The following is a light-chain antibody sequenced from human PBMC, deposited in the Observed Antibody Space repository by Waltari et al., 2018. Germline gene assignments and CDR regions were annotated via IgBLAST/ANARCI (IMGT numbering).Light chain of an antibody. J-gene: IGLJ1*01. CDR2: CDS. V-gene: IGLV3-21*01. CDR3: QVWDSSGDHPEV. CDR1: NIGSKN. Sequence: SYVLTQPPSVSVAPGKTAPINCGGTNIGSKNVQWYQQKPGQAPVLVVHCDSARPSGIPERFSGSNSGNTATLTISRVEDGDEADYYCQVWDSSGDHPEVFGSGTKVTVL.